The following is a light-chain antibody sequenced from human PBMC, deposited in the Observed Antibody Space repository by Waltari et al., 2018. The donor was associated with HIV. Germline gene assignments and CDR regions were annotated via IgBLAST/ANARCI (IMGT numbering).Light chain of an antibody. Sequence: QSVLTQPPSVSGAPGQRVTISCTGSSSNSGAPSDVHWYHQLPGTAPKLLIYANYNRPSGVPDRFSGSKSGTSASLAITGLQTEDEADYYCQSYDASLGGWVFGTGTKVTVL. J-gene: IGLJ1*01. CDR2: ANY. CDR3: QSYDASLGGWV. CDR1: SSNSGAPSD. V-gene: IGLV1-40*01.